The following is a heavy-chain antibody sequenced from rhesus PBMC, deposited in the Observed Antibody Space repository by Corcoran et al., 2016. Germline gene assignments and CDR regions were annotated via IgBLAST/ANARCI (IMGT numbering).Heavy chain of an antibody. V-gene: IGHV4-65*01. CDR3: ARIYDSGYFDY. Sequence: QVQLQESGPGLVKPSETLSLTCAVSGGSVSSSHWWSWIRQPPGKGMELIGYISGSSGSTYYNPSRKSRVTISTDTSKNQFSLKLSSVTAADTAGYYCARIYDSGYFDYWGQGVLVTVSS. D-gene: IGHD3-28*01. CDR2: ISGSSGST. CDR1: GGSVSSSHW. J-gene: IGHJ4*01.